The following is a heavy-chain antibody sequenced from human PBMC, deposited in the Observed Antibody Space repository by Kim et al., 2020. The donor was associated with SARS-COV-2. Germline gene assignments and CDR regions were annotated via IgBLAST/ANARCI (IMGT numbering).Heavy chain of an antibody. J-gene: IGHJ4*02. D-gene: IGHD3-22*01. V-gene: IGHV4-38-2*02. CDR1: GYSISSGYY. CDR3: ARGWPITMIVVPMFHY. Sequence: SETLSLTCTVSGYSISSGYYWGWLRQPPGKRLELIGSIYHSGSTYYNPSLKSRVTISVDTSKNQFSLKLSAVTAADTAVYYCARGWPITMIVVPMFHYWGQGTLGTVPS. CDR2: IYHSGST.